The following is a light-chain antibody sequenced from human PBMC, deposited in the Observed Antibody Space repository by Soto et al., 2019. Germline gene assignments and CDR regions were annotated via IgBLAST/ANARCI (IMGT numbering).Light chain of an antibody. CDR3: QKYNSAPFP. Sequence: DIPMTQSHSSLSASVGDRVTITCRASQGISNFLAWYRQIPGKVPEVLIYGASTLQSGVPTRFSGSGSETDFTLTISGLQPEDVATYYCQKYNSAPFPFGPGTKWISN. J-gene: IGKJ3*01. V-gene: IGKV1-27*01. CDR2: GAS. CDR1: QGISNF.